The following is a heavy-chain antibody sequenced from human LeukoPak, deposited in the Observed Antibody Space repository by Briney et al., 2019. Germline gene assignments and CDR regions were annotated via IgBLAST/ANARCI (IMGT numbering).Heavy chain of an antibody. Sequence: ASVKVSCKASGYTFTSYYMHWVRQAPGQGLEWMGIINPSGGSTSYAQKFQGRVTMTRDTSISTAYMELSRLRSDDTAVYYCARGGLVRLWFNKKYNYYMDVWGKGTTVTISS. V-gene: IGHV1-46*01. J-gene: IGHJ6*03. CDR3: ARGGLVRLWFNKKYNYYMDV. CDR1: GYTFTSYY. D-gene: IGHD5-18*01. CDR2: INPSGGST.